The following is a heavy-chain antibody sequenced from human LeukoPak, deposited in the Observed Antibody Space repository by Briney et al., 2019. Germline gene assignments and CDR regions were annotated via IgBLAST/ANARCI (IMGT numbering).Heavy chain of an antibody. Sequence: GRSLRLSCAASGFTFGSYAMHWVRQAPGKGLEWVAVISYDGSNKYYADSVKGRFTISRDNSKNTLYLQMNSLRAEDTAVYYCARDSVVVPAAIFYYYYYGMDVWGQGTTVTVSS. D-gene: IGHD2-2*01. V-gene: IGHV3-30-3*01. CDR3: ARDSVVVPAAIFYYYYYGMDV. CDR1: GFTFGSYA. CDR2: ISYDGSNK. J-gene: IGHJ6*02.